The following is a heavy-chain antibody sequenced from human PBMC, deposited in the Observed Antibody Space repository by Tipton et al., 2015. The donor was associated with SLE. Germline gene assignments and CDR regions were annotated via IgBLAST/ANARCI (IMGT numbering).Heavy chain of an antibody. J-gene: IGHJ4*02. D-gene: IGHD6-19*01. CDR2: IKQDGSEI. V-gene: IGHV3-7*01. Sequence: GSLRLSCAASGFTFSSYWMSWVRQAPGKGLEWVANIKQDGSEIYYVASVKGRFTISRDNAKNSLYLQMNSLRAEDTAVYYCARDPRIAVASYFDYWGQGTLVTVSS. CDR3: ARDPRIAVASYFDY. CDR1: GFTFSSYW.